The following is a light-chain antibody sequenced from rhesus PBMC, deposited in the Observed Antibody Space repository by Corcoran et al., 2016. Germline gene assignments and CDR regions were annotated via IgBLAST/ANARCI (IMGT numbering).Light chain of an antibody. Sequence: SHALTQPPSVSVSPGQTAEISCSGDVLAKYSGQWYQQKPGQAPVLVLFKDNERSSGMPERFSGSSSGTTVTLTISGAQAEDEADYYCYSGDDNHYSFGGGTRLTVL. CDR3: YSGDDNHYS. J-gene: IGLJ2*01. CDR1: VLAKYS. V-gene: IGLV3S16*01. CDR2: KDN.